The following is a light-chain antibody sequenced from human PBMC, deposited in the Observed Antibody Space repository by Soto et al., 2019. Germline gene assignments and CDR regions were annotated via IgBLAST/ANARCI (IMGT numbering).Light chain of an antibody. Sequence: VLTQPPSVSGAPGQRVTISCTGSSSNIGAHYDVHWYQQLPGTAPKLLIYGNSNRPSGVPDRFSGSKSGTSASLAITGLQAEDEADYYCQSYDNSLSVYVFGTGTKV. J-gene: IGLJ1*01. CDR1: SSNIGAHYD. V-gene: IGLV1-40*01. CDR3: QSYDNSLSVYV. CDR2: GNS.